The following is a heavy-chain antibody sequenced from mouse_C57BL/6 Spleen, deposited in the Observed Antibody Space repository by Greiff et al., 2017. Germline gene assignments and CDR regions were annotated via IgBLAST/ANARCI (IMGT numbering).Heavy chain of an antibody. CDR3: ARSGYYSYDHYAMDY. D-gene: IGHD2-12*01. CDR1: GYTFTSYW. J-gene: IGHJ4*01. Sequence: VQLQQPGAELVKPGASVKLSCKASGYTFTSYWMQWVKQRPGQGLEWIGEIDPSDSYTNYNQKFKGKATLTVDTSSSTAYMQLSSLTSEDSAVYYCARSGYYSYDHYAMDYWGQGTSVTVSS. CDR2: IDPSDSYT. V-gene: IGHV1-50*01.